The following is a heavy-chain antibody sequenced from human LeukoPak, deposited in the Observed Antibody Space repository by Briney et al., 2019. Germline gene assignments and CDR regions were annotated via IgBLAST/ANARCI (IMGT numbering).Heavy chain of an antibody. CDR1: GFTFSSYA. J-gene: IGHJ4*02. CDR3: ARVSYLLGNYFDY. D-gene: IGHD7-27*01. Sequence: GRSLRLSCAASGFTFSSYAMHWVRQAPGKGLEWVAVISYDGSNKYYADSVKGRFTISRDNSKNTLYLQMNSLRAEDTAVYCCARVSYLLGNYFDYWGQGTLVTVSS. V-gene: IGHV3-30-3*01. CDR2: ISYDGSNK.